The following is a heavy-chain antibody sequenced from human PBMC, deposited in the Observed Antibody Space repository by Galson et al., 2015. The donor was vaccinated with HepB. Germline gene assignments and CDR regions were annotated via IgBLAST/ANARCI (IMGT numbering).Heavy chain of an antibody. Sequence: SLRLSCAASGFTFTNYAMHWVRQAPGKGLEWVAVIWHDGGNKYYADSVKGRFTISRGNSKNTVSLQMNSLREEDTAVYYCARSMQVVAAADHWGQGTLVTVSS. CDR3: ARSMQVVAAADH. CDR2: IWHDGGNK. J-gene: IGHJ4*02. CDR1: GFTFTNYA. D-gene: IGHD6-13*01. V-gene: IGHV3-33*08.